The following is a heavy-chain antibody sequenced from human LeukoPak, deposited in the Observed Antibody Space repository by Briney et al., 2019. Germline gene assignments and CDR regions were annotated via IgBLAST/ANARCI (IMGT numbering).Heavy chain of an antibody. CDR2: IYTSGST. D-gene: IGHD2-15*01. V-gene: IGHV4-4*07. Sequence: SETLSLTCIVSGGSISSYYWTWIRQPAGKRLEWIGRIYTSGSTNYNPSLKSRVTISVDRSRSQISLRLSSVTAADTAVYYCAVGCSGGNCYDFWAQGTLVTVSS. CDR3: AVGCSGGNCYDF. J-gene: IGHJ4*02. CDR1: GGSISSYY.